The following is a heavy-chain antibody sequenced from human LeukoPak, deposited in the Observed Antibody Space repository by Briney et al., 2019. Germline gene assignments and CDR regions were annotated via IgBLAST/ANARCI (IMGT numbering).Heavy chain of an antibody. J-gene: IGHJ4*02. V-gene: IGHV3-21*01. D-gene: IGHD3-9*01. Sequence: PGGSLRLSCAASGFSFNTFNMNWVRQAPGKGLEWVSSITSGGDYIYYADSVKGRFTTSRDNAKNSLSLQLNSLRVEDTAVYYCARGHYDVLAASYKWTPDYWGQGTLVTVSS. CDR1: GFSFNTFN. CDR2: ITSGGDYI. CDR3: ARGHYDVLAASYKWTPDY.